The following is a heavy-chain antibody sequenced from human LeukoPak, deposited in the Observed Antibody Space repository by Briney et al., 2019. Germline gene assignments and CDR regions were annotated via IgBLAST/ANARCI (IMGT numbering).Heavy chain of an antibody. CDR2: ISGNGGST. V-gene: IGHV3-23*01. D-gene: IGHD3-22*01. Sequence: GGSLRLSCAASRFTFSSYAMSWVRQAPGKGLEWVSAISGNGGSTHYVDSVKGRFTISRDNSKNTLYLQMKSLRAEDTAVYYCATESSGYYPEYFQHWGQGTLVTVSS. CDR1: RFTFSSYA. CDR3: ATESSGYYPEYFQH. J-gene: IGHJ1*01.